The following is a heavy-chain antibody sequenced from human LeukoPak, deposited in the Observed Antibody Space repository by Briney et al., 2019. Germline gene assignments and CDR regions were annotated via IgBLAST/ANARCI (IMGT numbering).Heavy chain of an antibody. CDR3: ARDRGDSGYDRGIDY. CDR1: GGSISSGGYY. CDR2: IYHSGST. D-gene: IGHD5-12*01. Sequence: SQTLSLTCTVSGGSISSGGYYWSWIRQPPGKGLEWIGYIYHSGSTYYNPSLKSRVTISVDTSKNQFSLKLSSVTAADTAVYYCARDRGDSGYDRGIDYWGQGTLVTVSS. V-gene: IGHV4-30-2*01. J-gene: IGHJ4*02.